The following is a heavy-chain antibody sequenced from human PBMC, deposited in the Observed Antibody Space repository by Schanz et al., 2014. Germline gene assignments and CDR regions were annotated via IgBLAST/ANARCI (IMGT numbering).Heavy chain of an antibody. CDR1: GGSINSDAFY. D-gene: IGHD6-6*01. Sequence: QVQLQESGPGVVKPSQTLSLTYTVSGGSINSDAFYWTRIRQHPGKGLEWVGYIYCSGGTYYSPSLKSRVSRAIDTSKNQFSLNRSTATAADTAVYYCARDRLAAQGIDSWGQGTLVTVSS. CDR3: ARDRLAAQGIDS. CDR2: IYCSGGT. V-gene: IGHV4-31*03. J-gene: IGHJ4*02.